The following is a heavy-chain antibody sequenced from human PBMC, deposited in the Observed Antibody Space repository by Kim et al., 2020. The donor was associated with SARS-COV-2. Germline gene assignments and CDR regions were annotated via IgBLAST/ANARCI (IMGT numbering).Heavy chain of an antibody. Sequence: SETLSLTCAVYGGSFSGYYWSWIRQPPGKGLEWIGEINHSGSTNYNPSLKSRVTISVDTSKNQFSLELSSGTAADTAVYYCARGRRGPLVVPAAKGNWFDPWGQGTLVTVSS. D-gene: IGHD2-2*01. CDR1: GGSFSGYY. J-gene: IGHJ5*02. CDR2: INHSGST. V-gene: IGHV4-34*01. CDR3: ARGRRGPLVVPAAKGNWFDP.